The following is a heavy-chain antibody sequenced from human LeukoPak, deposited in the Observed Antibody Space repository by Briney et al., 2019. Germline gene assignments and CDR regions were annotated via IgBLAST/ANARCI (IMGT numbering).Heavy chain of an antibody. D-gene: IGHD4-23*01. CDR1: GGSISSYY. CDR3: ARLSRTVGRDAFDI. V-gene: IGHV4-59*01. CDR2: IYYSGST. Sequence: SETLSLTCTVSGGSISSYYCSWIRQPPGKGLELIGYIYYSGSTNYNPSLKSRVTISVDTSKNQFSLKLSSVTAADTAVYFCARLSRTVGRDAFDIWGQGTMVTVSS. J-gene: IGHJ3*02.